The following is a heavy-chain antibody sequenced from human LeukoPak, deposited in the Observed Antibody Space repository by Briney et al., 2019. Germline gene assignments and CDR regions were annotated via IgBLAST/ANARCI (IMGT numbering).Heavy chain of an antibody. CDR3: AKDLIGVIPDAFDI. D-gene: IGHD2-21*01. CDR1: GFTFSSYA. CDR2: ISGGGATT. V-gene: IGHV3-23*01. J-gene: IGHJ3*02. Sequence: GSPRLSCAASGFTFSSYAMTWVRQAPGKGLEWVSGISGGGATTYYAESVKGRFTISRDNSKNKLYLQMNSLRAEDTAVYYCAKDLIGVIPDAFDIWGQGTMVIVST.